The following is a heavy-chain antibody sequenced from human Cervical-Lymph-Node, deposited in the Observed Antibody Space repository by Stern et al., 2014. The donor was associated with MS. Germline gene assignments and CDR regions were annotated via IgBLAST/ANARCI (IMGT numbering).Heavy chain of an antibody. CDR3: VRDQAGIAAS. CDR1: GGSFSTIE. CDR2: ISPLFGTA. Sequence: QLVQSGAEVKKPGSSVKVSCKTSGGSFSTIEISWVRQAPGHRLEWLGGISPLFGTANYAQKVQGRVTITADESTSTVNMEMRGLRSQDTAVYYCVRDQAGIAASWGQGTLVTVSS. V-gene: IGHV1-69*01. D-gene: IGHD6-13*01. J-gene: IGHJ4*02.